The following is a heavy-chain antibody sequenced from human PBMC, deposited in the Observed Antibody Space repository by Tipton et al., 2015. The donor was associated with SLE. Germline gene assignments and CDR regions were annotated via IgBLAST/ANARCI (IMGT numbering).Heavy chain of an antibody. CDR3: ARDTGDFS. CDR1: GFTFSHFW. CDR2: MNQDGSEK. D-gene: IGHD2-8*02. J-gene: IGHJ5*02. V-gene: IGHV3-7*03. Sequence: SGFTFSHFWMSWVRQAPGKGLEWVANMNQDGSEKYYADSMKGRFTISRDDAKNSVYLQMNSLRAEDTAVYYCARDTGDFSWGQGTLVTVSS.